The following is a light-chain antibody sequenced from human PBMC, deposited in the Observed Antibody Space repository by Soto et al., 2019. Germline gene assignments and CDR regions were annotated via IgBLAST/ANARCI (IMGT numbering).Light chain of an antibody. CDR3: QRYNSYSEA. V-gene: IGKV1-39*01. Sequence: DIQMTQSPSSLSASVGDRVTITCRASQSISSYLNWHQQKPGKAPNLLIYAASSLQSGVPSRFSGSGSGTDFTLTISSLQPDDFATYYCQRYNSYSEAFGQGTKVELK. CDR2: AAS. CDR1: QSISSY. J-gene: IGKJ1*01.